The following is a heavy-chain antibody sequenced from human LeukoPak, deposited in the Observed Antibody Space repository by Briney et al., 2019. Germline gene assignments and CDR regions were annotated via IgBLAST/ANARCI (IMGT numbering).Heavy chain of an antibody. V-gene: IGHV3-15*01. CDR2: IQSKTDGGTT. Sequence: GGSLRLSCAASGFTFSQTWMTWVRQAPGKGLEWVGQIQSKTDGGTTDYAAPVKGRFTISRDDSKSTLYLQMNSLKTDDTAVYFCATNDYGDYIPDSWGQGTLVTVSS. J-gene: IGHJ4*02. D-gene: IGHD4-17*01. CDR1: GFTFSQTW. CDR3: ATNDYGDYIPDS.